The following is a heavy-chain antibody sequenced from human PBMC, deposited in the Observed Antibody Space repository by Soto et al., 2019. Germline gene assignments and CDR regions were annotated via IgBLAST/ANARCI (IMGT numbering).Heavy chain of an antibody. D-gene: IGHD5-12*01. Sequence: EVLLLESGGGLVQPGGSLRLSCAASAFTFNYYGMNWVRKAPGKGLEWVSAISGSGDNTYYADSVKGRFTISRDNSKNMLFLQMNSLRAEDTAVYYCAKETGHRGPYDYWGQGTLVTVSS. CDR2: ISGSGDNT. CDR1: AFTFNYYG. CDR3: AKETGHRGPYDY. J-gene: IGHJ4*02. V-gene: IGHV3-23*01.